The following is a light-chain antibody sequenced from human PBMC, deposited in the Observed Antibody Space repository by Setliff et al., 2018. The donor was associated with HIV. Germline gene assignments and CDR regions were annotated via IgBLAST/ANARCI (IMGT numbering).Light chain of an antibody. V-gene: IGLV1-44*01. J-gene: IGLJ3*02. CDR2: SDH. CDR1: HSNIGTNT. CDR3: VSWDDSPV. Sequence: QSVLTQPPSASGTPGQRVTISCSGSHSNIGTNTVTWYQQLPGTAPKLLIYSDHQRPSGVPDRFSASKSGTSASLAISGLQSEDEADYYCVSWDDSPVFGGGTKATVL.